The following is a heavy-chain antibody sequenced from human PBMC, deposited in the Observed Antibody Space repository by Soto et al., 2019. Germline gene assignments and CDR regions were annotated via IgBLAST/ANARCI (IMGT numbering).Heavy chain of an antibody. V-gene: IGHV3-7*03. Sequence: PVGSLRLSCAASGFTFSSYWMSWVRQAPGKGLEWVANIKQDGSEKYYVDSVKGRFTISRDNAKNSLYLQMNSLRAEDTAVYYCARDTTVTNGYYYYYYGMDVWGQGTTVTVSS. CDR2: IKQDGSEK. CDR3: ARDTTVTNGYYYYYYGMDV. J-gene: IGHJ6*02. D-gene: IGHD4-4*01. CDR1: GFTFSSYW.